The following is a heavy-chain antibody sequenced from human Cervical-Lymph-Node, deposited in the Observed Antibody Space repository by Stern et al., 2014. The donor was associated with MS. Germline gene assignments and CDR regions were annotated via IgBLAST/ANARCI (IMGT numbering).Heavy chain of an antibody. D-gene: IGHD3-10*01. CDR3: ARDTITMVRGGYYFDY. CDR2: ISTGSSYI. Sequence: EVQLVESGGGLVKPGGSLRLSCAASGFTFSSYSMNWVRQAPGKGLEWVSSISTGSSYIYYADSVKGRFTISRDNAKNSLYLQMNSLRAEDTAVYYCARDTITMVRGGYYFDYWGQGTLVTVSS. J-gene: IGHJ4*02. V-gene: IGHV3-21*01. CDR1: GFTFSSYS.